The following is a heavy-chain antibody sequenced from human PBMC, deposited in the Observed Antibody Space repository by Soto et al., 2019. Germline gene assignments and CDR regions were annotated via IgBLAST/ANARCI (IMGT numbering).Heavy chain of an antibody. Sequence: GGSLRLSCVASGFTFSSFEMNWIRQAPGKGPEWIAVTNPSGRTISYADSVKGRFTISRDNAENSVYLQMSSLRGEDTAMYYCARHSGWYSYNWFDPWGQGTLVTVSS. V-gene: IGHV3-48*03. D-gene: IGHD6-19*01. CDR2: TNPSGRTI. J-gene: IGHJ5*02. CDR1: GFTFSSFE. CDR3: ARHSGWYSYNWFDP.